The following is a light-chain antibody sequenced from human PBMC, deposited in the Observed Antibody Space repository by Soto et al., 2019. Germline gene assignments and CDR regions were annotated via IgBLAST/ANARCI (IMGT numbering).Light chain of an antibody. CDR1: QSVSNNY. V-gene: IGKV3-11*01. J-gene: IGKJ5*01. CDR3: QQRSSWPS. Sequence: EIVLTQSPGTLSLSPGERATLSCRASQSVSNNYLAWYQQKPGQAPRLLIYDASNRATGIPARFSGSGSGTDFTLTISSLEPEDFAVYHCQQRSSWPSFGQGTRLEI. CDR2: DAS.